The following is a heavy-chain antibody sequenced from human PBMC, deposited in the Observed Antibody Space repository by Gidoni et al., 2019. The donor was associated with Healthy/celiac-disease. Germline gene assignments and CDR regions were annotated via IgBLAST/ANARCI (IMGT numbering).Heavy chain of an antibody. D-gene: IGHD3-9*01. Sequence: QVQLQESGPGLVKPSETLSLTCTVSGGSISSYYWSWIRQPPGKGLEWIGYIYYSGSTNYNPSLKSRVTISVDTSKNQFSLKLSSVTAADTAVYYCARQGRGYYDILTGYQITYYFDYWGQGTLVTVSS. CDR1: GGSISSYY. CDR2: IYYSGST. CDR3: ARQGRGYYDILTGYQITYYFDY. V-gene: IGHV4-59*08. J-gene: IGHJ4*02.